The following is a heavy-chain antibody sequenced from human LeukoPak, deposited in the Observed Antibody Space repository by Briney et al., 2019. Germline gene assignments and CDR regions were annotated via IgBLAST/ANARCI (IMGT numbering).Heavy chain of an antibody. J-gene: IGHJ5*02. CDR3: ARAGYNRWFDP. Sequence: SETLSLTCAVYGGSFSGYYWSWIRQPPGKGLEWIGEINHSGSTNYNPPLKSRVTISVDTSKNQFSLKLSSVTAADTAVYYCARAGYNRWFDPWGHGTLVTVSS. CDR2: INHSGST. V-gene: IGHV4-34*01. CDR1: GGSFSGYY. D-gene: IGHD1-14*01.